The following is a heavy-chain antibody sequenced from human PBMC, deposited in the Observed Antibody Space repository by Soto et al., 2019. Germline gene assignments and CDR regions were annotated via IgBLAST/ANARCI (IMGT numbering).Heavy chain of an antibody. V-gene: IGHV3-7*03. J-gene: IGHJ6*02. CDR3: AKVTKRAAAGRYEYYKYGMDV. D-gene: IGHD6-13*01. Sequence: GGSLRLSCAASGFTFSSYWLSWVRQAPGTGLEWVANIKEDGSRAYYVDSVKGRFTISRDNAKNSLFLQMNNLRAEDTAVYYCAKVTKRAAAGRYEYYKYGMDVWGQGTTVTVS. CDR2: IKEDGSRA. CDR1: GFTFSSYW.